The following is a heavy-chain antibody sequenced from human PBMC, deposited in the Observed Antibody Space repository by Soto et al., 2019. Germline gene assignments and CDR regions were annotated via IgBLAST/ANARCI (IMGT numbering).Heavy chain of an antibody. J-gene: IGHJ4*02. V-gene: IGHV4-30-4*01. Sequence: QVQLQESGPGLVKPSQTLSLTCTVSGGSLRSGDYQWSWIRQPPGKGLEWIGYIYYSGYNYNNPSLKSRVTMSGDTSKNLCSLKLSSGTAADAAVYYCARSDNYVPFEYWGQGTLVTVSS. CDR3: ARSDNYVPFEY. CDR2: IYYSGYN. CDR1: GGSLRSGDYQ. D-gene: IGHD4-4*01.